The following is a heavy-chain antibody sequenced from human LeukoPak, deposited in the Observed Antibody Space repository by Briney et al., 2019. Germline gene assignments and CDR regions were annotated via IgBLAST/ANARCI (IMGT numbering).Heavy chain of an antibody. CDR2: ISGSGGST. CDR3: AKDYKSGRGTMVRGVMGLFDY. D-gene: IGHD3-10*01. J-gene: IGHJ4*02. V-gene: IGHV3-23*01. CDR1: GFTFSNYA. Sequence: HTGGSLRLSCAVSGFTFSNYAMSWVRQAPGKGLEWVSGISGSGGSTSYADSVKGRFTISRDNSKNTLYLQMNSLRAEDTAVYYCAKDYKSGRGTMVRGVMGLFDYWGQGTLVTVSS.